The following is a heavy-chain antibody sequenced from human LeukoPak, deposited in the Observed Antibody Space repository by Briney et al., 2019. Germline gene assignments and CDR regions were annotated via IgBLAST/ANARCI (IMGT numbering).Heavy chain of an antibody. J-gene: IGHJ5*02. CDR1: GDSVSTNSAA. V-gene: IGHV6-1*01. Sequence: SQTLSLTCAISGDSVSTNSAAWNWIRQSPLRGLEWLGKTYYRSKWYNDYAASVRSRITVNPDTSKNQFSLHLNSVTPEGTAVYYCARRLTQYDCFDPWGQGILVTVSS. CDR3: ARRLTQYDCFDP. CDR2: TYYRSKWYN. D-gene: IGHD2-2*01.